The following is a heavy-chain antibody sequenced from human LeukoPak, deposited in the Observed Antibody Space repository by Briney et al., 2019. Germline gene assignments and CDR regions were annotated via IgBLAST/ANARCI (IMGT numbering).Heavy chain of an antibody. CDR1: GGSTRLYY. CDR2: VSNSAGT. CDR3: ARSSDSNGYYYYFDY. J-gene: IGHJ4*02. V-gene: IGHV4-59*08. D-gene: IGHD3-22*01. Sequence: PSETLSLTCTVSGGSTRLYYWSWIRQSPGKGPEWIAYVSNSAGTNYNPSLKSRVTISLDTSKNQVSLELRSVTAEDTSLYYCARSSDSNGYYYYFDYWGQGTLVTVSS.